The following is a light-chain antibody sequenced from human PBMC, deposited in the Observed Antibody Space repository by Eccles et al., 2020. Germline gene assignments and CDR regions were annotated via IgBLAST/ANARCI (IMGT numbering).Light chain of an antibody. J-gene: IGKJ1*01. V-gene: IGKV1-5*01. CDR3: QQYNRYSWT. Sequence: SRFSGSGTGTEFTLTISSLQPDELATYDCQQYNRYSWTFGQGTKVEIK.